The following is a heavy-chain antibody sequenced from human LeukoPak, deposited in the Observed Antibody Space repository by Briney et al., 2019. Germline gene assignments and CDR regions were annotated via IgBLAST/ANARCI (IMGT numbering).Heavy chain of an antibody. J-gene: IGHJ4*02. Sequence: GGSLRLSCAASGFTFSSYSMNWVRQAPGKGLEWVSSISSSSSYIYYADSVKGRFTISRDNAKNSLYLQMNSLRAEDTAVYYCARDSLRDSGYDYVHFDYWGQGTLVTVSS. CDR3: ARDSLRDSGYDYVHFDY. V-gene: IGHV3-21*01. CDR2: ISSSSSYI. CDR1: GFTFSSYS. D-gene: IGHD5-12*01.